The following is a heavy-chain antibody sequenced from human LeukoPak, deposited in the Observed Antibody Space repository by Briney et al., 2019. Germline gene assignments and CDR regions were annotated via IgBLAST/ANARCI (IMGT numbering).Heavy chain of an antibody. CDR2: IIPIFGTA. CDR3: ARDYYGSRSSGFDP. D-gene: IGHD3-10*01. V-gene: IGHV1-69*06. Sequence: GASVKVSCKASGGTSSSYAISWVRQAPGQGLEWMGGIIPIFGTANYAQKFQGRVTITADKSTSTAYMELSSLRSEDTAVYYCARDYYGSRSSGFDPWGQGTLVTVSS. J-gene: IGHJ5*02. CDR1: GGTSSSYA.